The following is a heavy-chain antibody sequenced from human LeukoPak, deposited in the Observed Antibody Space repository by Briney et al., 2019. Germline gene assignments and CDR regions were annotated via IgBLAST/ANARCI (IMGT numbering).Heavy chain of an antibody. Sequence: GASVKVSCKASGGTFSSYAISWVRQAPGQGLEWMGGIIPIFGTANYAQKFQGRVTMTRDTSTSTVYMELSGLRSEDTAVYYCARDAGITIFGVVTSDDYWGQGTLVTVSS. CDR2: IIPIFGTA. CDR1: GGTFSSYA. D-gene: IGHD3-3*01. CDR3: ARDAGITIFGVVTSDDY. V-gene: IGHV1-69*05. J-gene: IGHJ4*02.